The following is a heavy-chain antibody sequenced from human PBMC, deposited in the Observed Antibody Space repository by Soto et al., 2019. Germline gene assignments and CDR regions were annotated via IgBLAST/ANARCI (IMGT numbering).Heavy chain of an antibody. CDR1: GFIFKDFA. V-gene: IGHV3-23*01. Sequence: EVQLFESGGGLVEPGESLRLSCAASGFIFKDFAMSWVRQAPGKGLEWVSTITTSDDITYSADSVRGRFTISRDISANTLFLQMSSLRGDDTATYYCTKGDSSGYFDPSAGYSTPDHWGQGTLVTVSS. D-gene: IGHD2-15*01. CDR2: ITTSDDIT. CDR3: TKGDSSGYFDPSAGYSTPDH. J-gene: IGHJ5*02.